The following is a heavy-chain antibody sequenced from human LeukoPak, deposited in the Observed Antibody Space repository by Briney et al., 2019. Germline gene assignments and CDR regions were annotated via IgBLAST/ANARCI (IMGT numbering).Heavy chain of an antibody. CDR2: INPSGGST. D-gene: IGHD3-9*01. J-gene: IGHJ4*02. CDR1: GYTFTSYY. CDR3: ARRFHYDILTGYPYYFDY. Sequence: ASVKVSCKASGYTFTSYYMHWVRQAPGQGLEWMGIINPSGGSTSYAQKFQGRVTMTRDTSTSTVYMELSSLRSEDTAVYYCARRFHYDILTGYPYYFDYWGQGTLVTVSS. V-gene: IGHV1-46*01.